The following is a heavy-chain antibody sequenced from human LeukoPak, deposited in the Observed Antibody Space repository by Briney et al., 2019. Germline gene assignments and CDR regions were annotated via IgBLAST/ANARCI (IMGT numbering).Heavy chain of an antibody. J-gene: IGHJ6*02. Sequence: SVKVSCKASGGTFSSYAISWVRQAPGQGLEWMGRIIPILGIANYAQKFQGRVTITADKSTSTAYMELSSLRSEDTAVYYCARDPIQLWLGYYYYYGMDVWGQGTTVTVSS. CDR3: ARDPIQLWLGYYYYYGMDV. V-gene: IGHV1-69*04. CDR2: IIPILGIA. D-gene: IGHD5-18*01. CDR1: GGTFSSYA.